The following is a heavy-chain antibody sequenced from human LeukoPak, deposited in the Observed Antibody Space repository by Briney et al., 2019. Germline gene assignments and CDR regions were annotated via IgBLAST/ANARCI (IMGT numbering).Heavy chain of an antibody. Sequence: ASVKVSCKASGYTFTGYDVNWVRQATGQGLEWMGWANPNSGHTGYAQKFQGRVTMTTNTSISTAYMELSSLRSEDTAVYYCARGAPGSYCSGGSCPYFDYWGQGTLVSVSS. CDR2: ANPNSGHT. D-gene: IGHD2-15*01. J-gene: IGHJ4*02. V-gene: IGHV1-8*01. CDR3: ARGAPGSYCSGGSCPYFDY. CDR1: GYTFTGYD.